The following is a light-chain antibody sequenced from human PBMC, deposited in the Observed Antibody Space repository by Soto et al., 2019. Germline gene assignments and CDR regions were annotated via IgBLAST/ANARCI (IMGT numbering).Light chain of an antibody. Sequence: QSVLTQPASVSGSPGQLITISCTGTSSDVGGYNYVSWYQQHPGKVPKLMIYDVSNRPSGVSSRFSGSKSGNTASLTISGLQAEDEADYYCSSYTSSSTVYVFGTGTKVTVL. CDR2: DVS. V-gene: IGLV2-14*01. CDR1: SSDVGGYNY. CDR3: SSYTSSSTVYV. J-gene: IGLJ1*01.